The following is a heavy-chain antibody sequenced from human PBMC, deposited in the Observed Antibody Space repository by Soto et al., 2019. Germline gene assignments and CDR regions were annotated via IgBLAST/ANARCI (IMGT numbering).Heavy chain of an antibody. D-gene: IGHD1-7*01. CDR1: GYTFTSYA. J-gene: IGHJ5*02. CDR3: ARDHGLTGTTIVRWFDP. CDR2: INAGNGNT. V-gene: IGHV1-3*01. Sequence: QVQLVQSGAEVKKPGASVKVSCKASGYTFTSYAMHWVRQAPGQRLEWMGWINAGNGNTKYSQKFQGRVTITRDTSASTAYMELSSLRSEDTAVYYCARDHGLTGTTIVRWFDPWGQGTLVTVSS.